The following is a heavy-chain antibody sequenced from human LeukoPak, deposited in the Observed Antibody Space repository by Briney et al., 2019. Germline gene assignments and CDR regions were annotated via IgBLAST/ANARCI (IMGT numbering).Heavy chain of an antibody. CDR1: GGSLSSGGFY. J-gene: IGHJ5*02. CDR3: ARDLRRAQNWFDP. Sequence: SETLSLTCTVSGGSLSSGGFYWSWIRQHPGKGLEWIGCIYYSGTTYYNPSLKSRVTISVDTSKNHFSLRLSSVTVADTAVYYCARDLRRAQNWFDPWGQGTLVTVSS. CDR2: IYYSGTT. V-gene: IGHV4-31*03. D-gene: IGHD5/OR15-5a*01.